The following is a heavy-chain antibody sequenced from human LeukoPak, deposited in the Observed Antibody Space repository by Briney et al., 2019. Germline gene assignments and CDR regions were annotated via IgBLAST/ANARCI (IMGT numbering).Heavy chain of an antibody. V-gene: IGHV1-18*01. CDR1: GYTFNTYG. CDR3: ARAGAVVDNWFDP. D-gene: IGHD2-15*01. J-gene: IGHJ5*02. CDR2: ISGYNGKT. Sequence: ASVKVSCKASGYTFNTYGTTWVRQAPGQGLEWMGWISGYNGKTKYAQKLQDRVTMTTDTSTTTAYMELRSLTSDDAAVYYCARAGAVVDNWFDPWGQGTLVTVSS.